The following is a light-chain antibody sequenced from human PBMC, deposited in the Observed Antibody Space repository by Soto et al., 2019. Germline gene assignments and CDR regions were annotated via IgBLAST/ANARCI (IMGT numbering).Light chain of an antibody. CDR3: SSYTSSSPLV. CDR1: TSDVGGSDY. Sequence: QSALTQSASVSGSPGQSITISCTGTTSDVGGSDYVSWYQQHPDKAPKLIIYDVNDRPSGVSDRFSGSKSGNTASLTISGLQAEDEVDYYCSSYTSSSPLVFGGGTKLPVL. CDR2: DVN. J-gene: IGLJ2*01. V-gene: IGLV2-14*03.